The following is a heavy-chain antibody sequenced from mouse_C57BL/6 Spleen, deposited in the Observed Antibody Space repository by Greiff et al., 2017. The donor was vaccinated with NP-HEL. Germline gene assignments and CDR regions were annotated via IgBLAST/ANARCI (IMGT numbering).Heavy chain of an antibody. J-gene: IGHJ3*01. CDR1: GFTFSDYG. D-gene: IGHD2-3*01. V-gene: IGHV5-15*01. Sequence: DVHLVESGGGLVQPGGSLKLSCAASGFTFSDYGMAWVRQAPRKGPEWVAFISNLAYSIYYADTVTGRFTISRENAKNTLYLEMSSLRSEDTAMYYCARQEIYDGPPFAYWGQGTLVTVSA. CDR2: ISNLAYSI. CDR3: ARQEIYDGPPFAY.